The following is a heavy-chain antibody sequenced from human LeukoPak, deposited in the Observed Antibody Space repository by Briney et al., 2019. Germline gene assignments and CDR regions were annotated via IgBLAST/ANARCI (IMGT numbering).Heavy chain of an antibody. V-gene: IGHV3-7*03. J-gene: IGHJ4*02. CDR1: GFTFSHFW. CDR2: IKKTGSET. Sequence: PGGSLRLSCAASGFTFSHFWMSWVRQAPGKGLEWVAYIKKTGSETYYVDSVKGRFTISRDNAKNSLYLQMNSLRAEDTAVYYCARASLHDYRGQGTLVTVSS. CDR3: ARASLHDY.